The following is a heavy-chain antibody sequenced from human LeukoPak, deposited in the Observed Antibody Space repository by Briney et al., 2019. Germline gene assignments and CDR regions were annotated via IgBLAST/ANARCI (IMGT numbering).Heavy chain of an antibody. CDR2: IYYSGST. J-gene: IGHJ4*02. CDR3: ARGFSGYTPWYFDY. Sequence: SETLSLTCTVSGGSISSYYWSWIRQTPGKGLEWIGYIYYSGSTNFNPSLKSRVTISVDTSKNQFSLKMSSVTAADTAVYYCARGFSGYTPWYFDYWGQGTLVTVSS. V-gene: IGHV4-59*01. CDR1: GGSISSYY. D-gene: IGHD3-22*01.